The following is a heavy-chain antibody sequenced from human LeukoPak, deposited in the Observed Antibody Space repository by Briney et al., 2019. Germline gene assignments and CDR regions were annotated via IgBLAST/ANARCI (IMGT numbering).Heavy chain of an antibody. CDR1: GYTFTSYG. Sequence: ASVKVSCKASGYTFTSYGISWVRQAPGQGLEWMGWISAYNGNTNYAQNLQGRVTMTTDISTSTAYMELRSLRSDDTAVYYCARSEDGYNYAYMDVWGKGTTVNVSS. V-gene: IGHV1-18*01. CDR2: ISAYNGNT. J-gene: IGHJ6*03. D-gene: IGHD5-24*01. CDR3: ARSEDGYNYAYMDV.